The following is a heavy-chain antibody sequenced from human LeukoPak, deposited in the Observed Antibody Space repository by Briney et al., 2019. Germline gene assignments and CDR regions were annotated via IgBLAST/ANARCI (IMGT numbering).Heavy chain of an antibody. D-gene: IGHD3-10*01. CDR1: VGSISSGNYS. J-gene: IGHJ6*02. CDR2: IFYSGST. CDR3: AREAPRYYGSGIDGMDV. V-gene: IGHV4-39*07. Sequence: PSETLSLTGTVSVGSISSGNYSWGWIRKPPGKGLEWIGGIFYSGSTYYNPSLKSRVTISVDTSKNQFSLKLSSVTAADTAVYYCAREAPRYYGSGIDGMDVWGQGTTVTVSS.